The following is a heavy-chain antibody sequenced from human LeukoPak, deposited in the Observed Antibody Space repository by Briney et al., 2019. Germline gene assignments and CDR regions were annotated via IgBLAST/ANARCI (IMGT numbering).Heavy chain of an antibody. CDR2: ISAYNGNT. CDR1: GYTFTSYG. D-gene: IGHD3-22*01. Sequence: ASVKVSCKASGYTFTSYGISWVRQAPGQGLEWMGWISAYNGNTNYAQKLQGRVTMTTDTSTSTAYMELRSLRSDDTAVYYCARGDSGSYYDSSGSISYYFDFWGQGTLVTVSS. V-gene: IGHV1-18*01. J-gene: IGHJ4*02. CDR3: ARGDSGSYYDSSGSISYYFDF.